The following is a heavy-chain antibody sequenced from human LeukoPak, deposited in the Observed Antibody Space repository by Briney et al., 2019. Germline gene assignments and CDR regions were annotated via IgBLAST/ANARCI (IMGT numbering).Heavy chain of an antibody. CDR1: GGSVSGYY. J-gene: IGHJ4*02. D-gene: IGHD1-1*01. CDR3: ARHSTTVSRFDY. CDR2: IYYTGTI. Sequence: ASETLSLTCAASGGSVSGYYWSWNRLSPGKGLEWIGYIYYTGTIIYSPSLESRVTLSVDTSKNQISLNLRSVTAADTAVYYCARHSTTVSRFDYWGQGTLVTVSS. V-gene: IGHV4-59*08.